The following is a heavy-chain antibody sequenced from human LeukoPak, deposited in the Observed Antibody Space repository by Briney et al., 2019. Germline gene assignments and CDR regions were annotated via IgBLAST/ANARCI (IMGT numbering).Heavy chain of an antibody. Sequence: GGSLRLSCAASGFTFTSYWMGWVRQAPGKGLEWVAFIRYDGSNKYYADSVKGRFTTSRDNSKNTLYLQMNSLRAEDTAVYYCAKDPGRRGGYCSGGSCYSARGYYFDYWGQGTLVTVSS. D-gene: IGHD2-15*01. CDR2: IRYDGSNK. CDR1: GFTFTSYW. CDR3: AKDPGRRGGYCSGGSCYSARGYYFDY. J-gene: IGHJ4*02. V-gene: IGHV3-30*02.